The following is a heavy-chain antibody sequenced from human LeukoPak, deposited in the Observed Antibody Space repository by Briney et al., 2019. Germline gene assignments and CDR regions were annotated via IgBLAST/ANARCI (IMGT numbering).Heavy chain of an antibody. Sequence: PGGSLKLSCAASGFTFGSYAMSWIRQPPGKGLEWIGEINHSGSTNYNPSLKSRVTISVDTSKNQFSLKVSSVTAADTAVYYCARVKDPGGYYYYYYMDIWGKGNTVTVSS. CDR1: GFTFGSYA. J-gene: IGHJ6*03. D-gene: IGHD3-16*01. CDR2: INHSGST. CDR3: ARVKDPGGYYYYYYMDI. V-gene: IGHV4-34*01.